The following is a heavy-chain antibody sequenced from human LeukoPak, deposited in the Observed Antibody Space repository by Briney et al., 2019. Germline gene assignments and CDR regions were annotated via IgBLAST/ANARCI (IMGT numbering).Heavy chain of an antibody. CDR3: ASWRGFTARQFDY. CDR2: IYHSGST. D-gene: IGHD3-3*01. Sequence: SGTLSLTCAVSGGSISSSNWWSWVRQPPGKGLEWIGEIYHSGSTNYNPSLKSRVTISVDKSKNQFSLKLSSVTAADTAVYYCASWRGFTARQFDYWGQGTLVTVSS. V-gene: IGHV4-4*02. J-gene: IGHJ4*02. CDR1: GGSISSSNW.